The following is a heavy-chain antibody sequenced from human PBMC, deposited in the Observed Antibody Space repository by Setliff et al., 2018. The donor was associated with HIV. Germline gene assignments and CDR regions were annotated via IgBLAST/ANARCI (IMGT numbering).Heavy chain of an antibody. J-gene: IGHJ3*02. CDR1: GASIRGHY. CDR2: IYYSGNT. V-gene: IGHV4-59*08. CDR3: ARHSITLVVGVPERDDAFDI. Sequence: SETLSLTCSVSGASIRGHYWSWIRQSPGKGLEWIGNIYYSGNTNYNPSFKSRVTISVDTSKNQFSLKLSSVTAADTAVYYCARHSITLVVGVPERDDAFDIWGQGTMVTVSS. D-gene: IGHD3-22*01.